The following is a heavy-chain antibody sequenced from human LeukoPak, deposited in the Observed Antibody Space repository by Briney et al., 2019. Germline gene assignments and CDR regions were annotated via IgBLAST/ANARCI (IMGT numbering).Heavy chain of an antibody. CDR1: GFTFTSYG. J-gene: IGHJ4*01. Sequence: GRSLRLSCAASGFTFTSYGFHWVRQAPGKGLEWVAVIWYDGSHKYYVDSVKGRFTISRDNSENTVYLEMNSLRTEDTAVYYCARDFAAAAYYFDVWGHGTQVTVSS. CDR2: IWYDGSHK. V-gene: IGHV3-33*01. D-gene: IGHD6-13*01. CDR3: ARDFAAAAYYFDV.